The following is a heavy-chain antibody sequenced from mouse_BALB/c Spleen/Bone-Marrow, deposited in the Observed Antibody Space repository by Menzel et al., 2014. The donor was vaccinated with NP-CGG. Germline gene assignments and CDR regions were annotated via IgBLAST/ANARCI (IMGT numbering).Heavy chain of an antibody. CDR3: ARNWERFAY. J-gene: IGHJ3*01. Sequence: VQLQQSGPSLVKPSQTLSLTCSVTGDYITSGYWNWIRKFPGNKLEYMGYIIYSDSTYYNPFLKSRISITRDTSKNQYYLQLNSVTSEDTATYYCARNWERFAYWGQGTLVTVSA. CDR1: GDYITSGY. D-gene: IGHD4-1*01. V-gene: IGHV3-8*02. CDR2: IIYSDST.